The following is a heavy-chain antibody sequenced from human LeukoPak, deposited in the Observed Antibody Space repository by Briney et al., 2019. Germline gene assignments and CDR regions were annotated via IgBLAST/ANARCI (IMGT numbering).Heavy chain of an antibody. V-gene: IGHV1-8*01. D-gene: IGHD3-3*01. CDR1: GYTFTSYD. CDR3: ARGSRNFGVVPWSYGMDV. CDR2: MNPNSGNT. J-gene: IGHJ6*02. Sequence: ASVKVSCKASGYTFTSYDINWVRQATGQGLEWMGWMNPNSGNTGYVQKFQGRVTMTRNTSISTAYMELSSLRSEDTAVYYCARGSRNFGVVPWSYGMDVWGQGTTVTVSS.